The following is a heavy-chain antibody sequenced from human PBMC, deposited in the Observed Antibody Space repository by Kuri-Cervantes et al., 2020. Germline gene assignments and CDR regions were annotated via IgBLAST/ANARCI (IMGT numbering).Heavy chain of an antibody. Sequence: GGSLRLSCAASGFTFRSYAMSWVRQAPGKGLEWVSAIIGSGGSTYYTDSVKGRFTISRDNSKITLYLQMNSMRAEDTAVYYCAKDRFDYDFWSGYYLNYFDYWGQGTLVTVSS. CDR3: AKDRFDYDFWSGYYLNYFDY. CDR1: GFTFRSYA. J-gene: IGHJ4*02. V-gene: IGHV3-23*01. CDR2: IIGSGGST. D-gene: IGHD3-3*01.